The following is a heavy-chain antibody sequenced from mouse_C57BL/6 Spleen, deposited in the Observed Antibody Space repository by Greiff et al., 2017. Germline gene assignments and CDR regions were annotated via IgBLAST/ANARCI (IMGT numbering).Heavy chain of an antibody. CDR2: INPNNGGT. CDR1: GYTFTDYY. D-gene: IGHD1-1*01. V-gene: IGHV1-26*01. CDR3: ARRNYYGSFDY. J-gene: IGHJ2*01. Sequence: EVQLQQSGPELVKPGASVKISCKASGYTFTDYYMNWVKQSHGKSLEWIGDINPNNGGTSYNQKLKGKATLTVDKSSSTAYMELRGLTSEDSAVYYCARRNYYGSFDYWGQGTTLTVSS.